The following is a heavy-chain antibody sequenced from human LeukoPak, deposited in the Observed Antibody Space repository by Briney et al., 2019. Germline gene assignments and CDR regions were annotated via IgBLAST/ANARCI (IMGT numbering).Heavy chain of an antibody. CDR3: ARPYDSSGYYASGIDY. J-gene: IGHJ4*02. D-gene: IGHD3-22*01. CDR2: IYRGDSDT. CDR1: GYSFASYW. Sequence: GESLKISCKGSGYSFASYWIGWVRQMPGKGLEWMGIIYRGDSDTRYSPSFQGQVTISADKSISTAYLQWSSLKASDTAMYYCARPYDSSGYYASGIDYWGQGTLVTVSS. V-gene: IGHV5-51*01.